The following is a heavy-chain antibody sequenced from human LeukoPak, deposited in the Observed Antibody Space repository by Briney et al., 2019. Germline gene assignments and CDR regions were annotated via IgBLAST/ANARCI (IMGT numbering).Heavy chain of an antibody. CDR1: GFDFGDYA. V-gene: IGHV3-9*01. J-gene: IGHJ3*02. CDR3: AKVVVWTTAFDS. Sequence: GGSLRPSCAAPGFDFGDYAMHWVRQAPGKGLEWVSSISWNSSKIYYADSVKGRFSISRDNAKNSFYLHMNSLTVEDTALYYCAKVVVWTTAFDSWGQGTMVTVSS. D-gene: IGHD1-1*01. CDR2: ISWNSSKI.